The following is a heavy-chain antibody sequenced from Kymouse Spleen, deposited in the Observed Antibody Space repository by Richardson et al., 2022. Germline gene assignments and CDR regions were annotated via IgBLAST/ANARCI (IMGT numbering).Heavy chain of an antibody. D-gene: IGHD3-10*01. V-gene: IGHV1-69*05. J-gene: IGHJ4*02. CDR3: ARDRGYYYGSGSYWGLDY. CDR1: GGTFSSYA. CDR2: IIPIFGTA. Sequence: QVQLVQSGAEVKKPGSSVKVSCKASGGTFSSYAISWVRQAPGQGLEWMGGIIPIFGTANYAQKFQGRVTITTDESTSTAYMELSSLRSEDTAVYYCARDRGYYYGSGSYWGLDYWGQGTLVTVSS.